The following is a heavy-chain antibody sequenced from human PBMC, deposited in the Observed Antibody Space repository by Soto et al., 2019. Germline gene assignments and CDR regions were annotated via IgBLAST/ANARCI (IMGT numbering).Heavy chain of an antibody. J-gene: IGHJ3*02. D-gene: IGHD3-3*01. CDR3: AQTSFYDFWSGYNHDAFDI. CDR2: INHSGST. CDR1: GGSFSGYY. Sequence: QVQLQQWGAGLLKPSETLSLTCAVYGGSFSGYYWSWIRQPPGKGLAWIGEINHSGSTNYNPSLKSRVTISVDTSKNQFSLKLSSVTAADTAVYYCAQTSFYDFWSGYNHDAFDIWGQGTMVTVSS. V-gene: IGHV4-34*01.